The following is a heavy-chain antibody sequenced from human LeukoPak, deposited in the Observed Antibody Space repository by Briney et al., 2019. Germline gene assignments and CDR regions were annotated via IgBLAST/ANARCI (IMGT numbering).Heavy chain of an antibody. CDR1: GFAFSRYA. CDR3: ARGANRGSTTLNAFDI. V-gene: IGHV3-64*01. Sequence: GGSLRLSCAASGFAFSRYAMHWVRQAPGKGLEYVSGISNKGGSTYYANSVKGRFSISRDNSKNMLYLQMGSLRAEDMAVYYCARGANRGSTTLNAFDIWGQGTMVTVSS. D-gene: IGHD1-26*01. CDR2: ISNKGGST. J-gene: IGHJ3*02.